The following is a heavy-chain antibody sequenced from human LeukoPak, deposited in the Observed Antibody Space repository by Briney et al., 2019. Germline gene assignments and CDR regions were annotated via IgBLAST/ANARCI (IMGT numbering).Heavy chain of an antibody. CDR3: ARGGYWDDFWSGYYNGNWFDP. D-gene: IGHD3-3*01. Sequence: PSETLSLTCTVSGGSISSYYWSWIRQPPGKGLEWIGYIYYSGSTNYNPSLKSRVTISVDTSKNQFSLKLSSVTAADTAVYYCARGGYWDDFWSGYYNGNWFDPWGQGTLVTVSS. CDR2: IYYSGST. V-gene: IGHV4-59*01. J-gene: IGHJ5*02. CDR1: GGSISSYY.